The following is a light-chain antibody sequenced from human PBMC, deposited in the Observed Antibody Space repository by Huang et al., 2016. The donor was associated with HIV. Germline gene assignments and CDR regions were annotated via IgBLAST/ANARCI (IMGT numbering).Light chain of an antibody. Sequence: EIVLTQSPATLSLSPGGRATLSCRASQSVSSYVAWYQQTRGQATRLLIDDASNRATGIPARFSSSVSGTDFTLTSSSLEPEDFAVYYCQQRSNWRTFGQGTQLEIK. CDR3: QQRSNWRT. V-gene: IGKV3-11*01. J-gene: IGKJ5*01. CDR2: DAS. CDR1: QSVSSY.